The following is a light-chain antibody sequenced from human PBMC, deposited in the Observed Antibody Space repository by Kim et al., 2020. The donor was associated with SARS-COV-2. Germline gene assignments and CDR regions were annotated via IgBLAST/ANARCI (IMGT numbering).Light chain of an antibody. V-gene: IGLV2-11*01. CDR1: SSDVGGYNY. J-gene: IGLJ1*01. CDR2: DVS. Sequence: QSVTLSCTGTSSDVGGYNYVSWYQQHPGKAPKLMIYDVSKRPSGVPDRFSGSKSGNTASLTISGLQAEDEADYYCCSYAGSYTNYVFGTGTKVTVL. CDR3: CSYAGSYTNYV.